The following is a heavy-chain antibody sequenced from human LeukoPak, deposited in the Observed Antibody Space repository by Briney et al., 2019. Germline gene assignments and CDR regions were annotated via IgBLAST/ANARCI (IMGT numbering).Heavy chain of an antibody. CDR3: ARNKELWFGELFL. Sequence: GGSLRLSCAASGFTFSSYEMNWGRQAPGKGVEWGSYISSSGSTINYADSVKGRFTISRDNAKNSLYLQMNSLRAEDTAVYYCARNKELWFGELFLWGQGTLVTVSS. CDR2: ISSSGSTI. V-gene: IGHV3-48*03. D-gene: IGHD3-10*01. CDR1: GFTFSSYE. J-gene: IGHJ4*02.